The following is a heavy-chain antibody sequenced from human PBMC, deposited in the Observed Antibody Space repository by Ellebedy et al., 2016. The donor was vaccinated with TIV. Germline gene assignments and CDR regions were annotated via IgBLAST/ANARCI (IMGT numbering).Heavy chain of an antibody. CDR2: TYYRSKWYN. D-gene: IGHD1-26*01. Sequence: SQTLSLTCSISGDSVSSNTATWNWIRQSPSRGLEWLGRTYYRSKWYNAYPVAVRSRITIKPDTSKNQFSLQLHSVIPEDKAVYFCARRGAVGAANTFDYWGQGTLVTVSS. V-gene: IGHV6-1*01. CDR3: ARRGAVGAANTFDY. J-gene: IGHJ4*02. CDR1: GDSVSSNTAT.